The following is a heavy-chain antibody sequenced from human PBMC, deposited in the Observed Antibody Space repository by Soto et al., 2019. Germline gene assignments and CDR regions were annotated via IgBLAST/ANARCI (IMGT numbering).Heavy chain of an antibody. CDR3: ARIKYCSSTSCYDGDWFDP. D-gene: IGHD2-2*01. J-gene: IGHJ5*02. Sequence: SETLSLTCAVSGGSISSSNWWSWVRQPPGKGLEWIGEIYHSGSTNYNPSLRSRVTISVDKSKNQFSLKLSSVTAADTAVYYCARIKYCSSTSCYDGDWFDPWGQGTLVTVSS. V-gene: IGHV4-4*02. CDR2: IYHSGST. CDR1: GGSISSSNW.